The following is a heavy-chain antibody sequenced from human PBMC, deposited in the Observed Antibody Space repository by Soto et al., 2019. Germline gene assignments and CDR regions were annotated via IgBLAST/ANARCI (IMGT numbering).Heavy chain of an antibody. CDR3: ARGHYSNQPLYDYYGMDV. Sequence: QVQLVESGGGVVQPGRSLRLSCAASGFTFSSYGMHWVRQAPGKGLEWVAVIWDDGSNKYYADSVKGRFTISRDNSKSTLYLQMSSLRAEYTAVYYCARGHYSNQPLYDYYGMDVWGQGTTVTVSS. V-gene: IGHV3-33*01. J-gene: IGHJ6*02. D-gene: IGHD4-4*01. CDR2: IWDDGSNK. CDR1: GFTFSSYG.